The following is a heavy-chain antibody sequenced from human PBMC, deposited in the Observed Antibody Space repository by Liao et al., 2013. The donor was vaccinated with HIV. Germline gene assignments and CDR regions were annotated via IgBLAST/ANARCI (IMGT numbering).Heavy chain of an antibody. V-gene: IGHV4-4*07. J-gene: IGHJ3*02. Sequence: QVQLQESGPGLVKPSETLSLTCTVSGGSISSYYWSWIRQPAGKGLEWIGRIYTSGSTNYNPSLKSRVTKSVDTSKNQFSLKLSSVTAADTAVYYCARELCSSTSCFSPNDAFDIWGQGTMVTVSS. CDR3: ARELCSSTSCFSPNDAFDI. CDR1: GGSISSYY. CDR2: IYTSGST. D-gene: IGHD2-2*01.